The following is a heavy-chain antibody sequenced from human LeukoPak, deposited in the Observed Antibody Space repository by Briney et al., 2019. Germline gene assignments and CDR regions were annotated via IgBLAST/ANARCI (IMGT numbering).Heavy chain of an antibody. Sequence: PGGSLRLSCAASGFTVSSNYMGWVRQAPGKGLEWVSVIYSGGSTYYADSVKGRFTISRDNSKNTLYLQMNSLRAEDTAVYYCARDGSYSSGWFNWFDPWGQGTLVTVSS. CDR2: IYSGGST. CDR3: ARDGSYSSGWFNWFDP. CDR1: GFTVSSNY. V-gene: IGHV3-66*01. D-gene: IGHD6-19*01. J-gene: IGHJ5*02.